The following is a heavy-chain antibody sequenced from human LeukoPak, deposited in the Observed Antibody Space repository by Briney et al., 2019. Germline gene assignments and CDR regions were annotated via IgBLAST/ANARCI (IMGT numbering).Heavy chain of an antibody. CDR1: GFTFSYAW. D-gene: IGHD2-2*03. J-gene: IGHJ4*02. Sequence: GGSLRLSCAASGFTFSYAWMHWVRQAPGKGLEWVALIWYDGSNEYYADSVKGRFTISRDNSKNTLYLQMNSLRAEDTAVYYCARDWIRGVVPKGFDSWGQGTLVTVSS. CDR2: IWYDGSNE. CDR3: ARDWIRGVVPKGFDS. V-gene: IGHV3-33*08.